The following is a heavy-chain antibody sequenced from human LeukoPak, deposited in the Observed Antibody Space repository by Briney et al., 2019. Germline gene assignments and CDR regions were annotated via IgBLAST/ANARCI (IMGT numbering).Heavy chain of an antibody. CDR3: ARVVGIAAAGPYFES. D-gene: IGHD6-13*01. Sequence: GGSLRPSCAASGFTFSTFAMQWVRQAPGKGLGRVAVISYEGSNKYYSDSVKGRFTISRNNSKNTLYLQMNSLRAEDTAGYYCARVVGIAAAGPYFESGGRGTLVTVSA. CDR2: ISYEGSNK. V-gene: IGHV3-30*01. J-gene: IGHJ4*02. CDR1: GFTFSTFA.